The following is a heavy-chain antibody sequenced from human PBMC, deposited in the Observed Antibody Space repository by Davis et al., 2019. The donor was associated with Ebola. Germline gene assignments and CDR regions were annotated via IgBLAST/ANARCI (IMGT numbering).Heavy chain of an antibody. Sequence: SVKVSCKASGYTFTGYYIHWVRQAPGQGLEWMGWVIPVFGTTNYAQKFQGRVTITADESTSTAYMELSSLRSEDTAMYYCARDRYSDGSGYFFEQSHWGQGTLVTVSS. CDR3: ARDRYSDGSGYFFEQSH. V-gene: IGHV1-69*13. CDR1: GYTFTGYY. D-gene: IGHD3-22*01. CDR2: VIPVFGTT. J-gene: IGHJ4*02.